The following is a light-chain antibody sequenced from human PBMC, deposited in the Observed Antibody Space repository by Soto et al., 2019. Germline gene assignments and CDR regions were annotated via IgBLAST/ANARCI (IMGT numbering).Light chain of an antibody. J-gene: IGKJ5*01. Sequence: EIVLTQSPATLSVSPGERATLSCRASQSVSGDLAWYHHKPGQAPRLLIYDASTRALDTPARFAGSGSGTEFTLTISSLQSEGFAVYFCQQYNNWPITFGQGTRLEIK. CDR3: QQYNNWPIT. CDR1: QSVSGD. V-gene: IGKV3-15*01. CDR2: DAS.